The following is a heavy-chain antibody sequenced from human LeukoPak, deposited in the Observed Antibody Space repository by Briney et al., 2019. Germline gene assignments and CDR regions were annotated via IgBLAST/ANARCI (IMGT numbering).Heavy chain of an antibody. V-gene: IGHV3-21*01. CDR2: ISSSGSYI. CDR1: GFTFSRYT. D-gene: IGHD3-22*01. CDR3: ARFYYDTTGYPSPLVFDY. J-gene: IGHJ4*02. Sequence: PGGSLRLSCAASGFTFSRYTMNWVRQAPGKGLEWVSSISSSGSYIYYADSLKGRFTISRDNGKNSLYLQMNSFRAEDTAVYYCARFYYDTTGYPSPLVFDYWGQGTLVTVSS.